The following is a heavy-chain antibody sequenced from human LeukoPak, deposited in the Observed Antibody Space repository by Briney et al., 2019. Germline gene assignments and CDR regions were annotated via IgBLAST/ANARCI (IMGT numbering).Heavy chain of an antibody. V-gene: IGHV4-34*01. D-gene: IGHD6-25*01. CDR1: GGSFSGYY. CDR3: ASSRGYSSALWYHYMDV. Sequence: ASETLSLTCAVYGGSFSGYYWSWIRQPPGKGLEWIGEINHSGTTNYNPSLKSRVTISVDTSKNQVSLKLSSVTAADTAVYYCASSRGYSSALWYHYMDVWGKGTTVTVSS. CDR2: INHSGTT. J-gene: IGHJ6*03.